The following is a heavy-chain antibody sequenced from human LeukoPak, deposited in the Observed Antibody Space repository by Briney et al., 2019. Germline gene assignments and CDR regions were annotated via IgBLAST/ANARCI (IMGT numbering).Heavy chain of an antibody. V-gene: IGHV4-34*01. Sequence: SETLSLTCAVYGGSFSGYYWSWIRQPPGKGLEWIGEINHSGSTNYNPSLKSRVTISVDTSKNQFSLKLSSVTAADTAVYYCARAYPCNWIRFDYWGQGTLVTVSS. CDR2: INHSGST. J-gene: IGHJ4*02. CDR3: ARAYPCNWIRFDY. D-gene: IGHD1-20*01. CDR1: GGSFSGYY.